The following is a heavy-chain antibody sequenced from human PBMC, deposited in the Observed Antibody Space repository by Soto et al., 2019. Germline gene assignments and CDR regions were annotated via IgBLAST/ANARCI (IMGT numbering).Heavy chain of an antibody. Sequence: GGSLRLSCAASGFTFDDYAMHWVRQAPGKGLEWVSGISWNSGSIGYADSVKGRFTISRDNAKNSLYLQMNSLRAEDTALYYCKTGTTDYYYYYYMDVWGKGTTVTVSS. CDR2: ISWNSGSI. V-gene: IGHV3-9*01. J-gene: IGHJ6*03. CDR1: GFTFDDYA. D-gene: IGHD1-7*01. CDR3: KTGTTDYYYYYYMDV.